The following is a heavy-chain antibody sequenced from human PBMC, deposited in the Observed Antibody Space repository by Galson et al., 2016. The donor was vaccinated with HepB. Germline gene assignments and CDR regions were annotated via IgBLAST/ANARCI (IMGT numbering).Heavy chain of an antibody. CDR1: GFTFSSHA. D-gene: IGHD6-19*01. Sequence: SLRLSCAASGFTFSSHAMSWVRQAPGRGLEWVSCLSGSGGSTYYADSVKGRFTISRDNSKNTLYLQMNSLRAEDTAIYYCARDPSRYTSGWYDFWGQGTLVTVSS. J-gene: IGHJ5*01. CDR2: LSGSGGST. V-gene: IGHV3-23*01. CDR3: ARDPSRYTSGWYDF.